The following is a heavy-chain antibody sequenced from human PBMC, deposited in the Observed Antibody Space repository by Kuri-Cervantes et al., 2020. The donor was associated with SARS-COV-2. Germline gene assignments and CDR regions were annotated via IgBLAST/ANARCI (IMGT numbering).Heavy chain of an antibody. CDR1: GFTFSDYY. D-gene: IGHD2-2*01. CDR2: ISSSGSTK. Sequence: GESLKISCAASGFTFSDYYMSWIRQAPGKGLEWLSYISSSGSTKYYADSVKGRFTISRDNAKNSLYLQMNSLRAEDTAVYYCARGFTDAHPFDYWGQGTLVTVSS. CDR3: ARGFTDAHPFDY. J-gene: IGHJ4*02. V-gene: IGHV3-11*04.